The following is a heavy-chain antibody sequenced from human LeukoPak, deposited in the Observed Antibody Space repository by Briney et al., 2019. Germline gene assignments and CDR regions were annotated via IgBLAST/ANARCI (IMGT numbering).Heavy chain of an antibody. D-gene: IGHD5-12*01. CDR1: GYTFSSYY. V-gene: IGHV1-46*01. CDR3: ARGRGFSGYDVGD. J-gene: IGHJ4*02. Sequence: ASVKVSCKASGYTFSSYYMHWVRQAPGQGLDWMGIINPSGESTSYAQKFQGRVTMTRDMSTSTVYMELSSLISEDTAVYYCARGRGFSGYDVGDWGQGTLVTVSS. CDR2: INPSGEST.